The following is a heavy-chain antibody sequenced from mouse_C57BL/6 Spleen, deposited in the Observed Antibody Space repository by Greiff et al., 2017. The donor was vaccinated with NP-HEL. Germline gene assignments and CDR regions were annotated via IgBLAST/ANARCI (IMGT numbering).Heavy chain of an antibody. J-gene: IGHJ4*01. D-gene: IGHD2-1*01. Sequence: QVQLKESGAELARPGASVKLSCKASGYTFTSYGISWVKQRTGQGLEWIGEIYPRSGNTYYNEKFKGKATLTADKSSSTAYMELRSLTSEDSAVYFCARSTMGDFYAMDYWGQGTSVTVSS. CDR1: GYTFTSYG. CDR2: IYPRSGNT. CDR3: ARSTMGDFYAMDY. V-gene: IGHV1-81*01.